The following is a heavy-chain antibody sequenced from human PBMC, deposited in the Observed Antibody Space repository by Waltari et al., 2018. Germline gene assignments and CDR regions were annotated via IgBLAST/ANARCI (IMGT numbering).Heavy chain of an antibody. CDR3: AAEKWERQGGYYYFGMDV. J-gene: IGHJ6*02. D-gene: IGHD1-26*01. Sequence: QVQLVQPGAEVKKPGASVKVACRASGYNFLDYFIPWVRQAPGQGLEWMGVITPSGGSTTYAHKFQARVTMTRDTSTTTVYMELSSLTSDDTAVYYCAAEKWERQGGYYYFGMDVWGQGTTVTVSS. CDR1: GYNFLDYF. CDR2: ITPSGGST. V-gene: IGHV1-46*01.